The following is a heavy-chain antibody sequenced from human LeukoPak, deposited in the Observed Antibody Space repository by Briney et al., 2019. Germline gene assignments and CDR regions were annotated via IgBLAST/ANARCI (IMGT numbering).Heavy chain of an antibody. CDR2: ISWNSGSI. J-gene: IGHJ4*02. V-gene: IGHV3-9*01. CDR1: GFTFDDYA. D-gene: IGHD2-15*01. Sequence: GGSLRLSCAASGFTFDDYAMPWVRQAPGKGLEWVSGISWNSGSIGYADSVKGRFTISRDNAKTSLYLQMNSLRAEDTALYYCAKDGGNWNYFDYWGQGTLVTVSS. CDR3: AKDGGNWNYFDY.